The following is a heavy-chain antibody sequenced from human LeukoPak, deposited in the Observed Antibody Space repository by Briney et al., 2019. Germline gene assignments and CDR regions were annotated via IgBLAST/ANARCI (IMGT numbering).Heavy chain of an antibody. CDR2: INSGGSST. D-gene: IGHD3-22*01. V-gene: IGHV3-74*01. Sequence: GGSLRLSCAASGFTFSSYWMHWVRQAPGKGLVWVSRINSGGSSTTYADSVKGRFTISRDNAKNTLNLQMNSLRVEDTAVYYCAREGGYYDSSGYAPNSDYWGQGTPVTVSS. CDR1: GFTFSSYW. J-gene: IGHJ4*02. CDR3: AREGGYYDSSGYAPNSDY.